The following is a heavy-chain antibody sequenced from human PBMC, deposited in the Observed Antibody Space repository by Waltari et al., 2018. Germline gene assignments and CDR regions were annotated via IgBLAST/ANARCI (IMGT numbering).Heavy chain of an antibody. D-gene: IGHD3-22*01. CDR2: IYSGGNT. CDR3: ARIIRDGPSGFYGIAAFDL. V-gene: IGHV3-53*02. J-gene: IGHJ3*01. CDR1: GLTVSDTY. Sequence: DVQLVETGGGLIQPGGSLRLSCSVSGLTVSDTYMTWVHQAPAKGLEWVSVIYSGGNTYYAASVTGRFTISRDNINNILFLQMNNLRAEDTATYYCARIIRDGPSGFYGIAAFDLWGQGTMVTVSS.